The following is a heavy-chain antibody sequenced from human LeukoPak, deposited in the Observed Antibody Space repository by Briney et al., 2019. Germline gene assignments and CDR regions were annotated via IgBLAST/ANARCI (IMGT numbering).Heavy chain of an antibody. Sequence: GASVKVSCKTSGYXFTXXYXXWVXXXPXQXLEWMGWINPNSGGTNYAQNFQGRVTMTRDTSISTAYMELSRLRSDDTAVYYCVRDDVSPWGQGTLVTVSS. J-gene: IGHJ5*02. CDR3: VRDDVSP. CDR2: INPNSGGT. CDR1: GYXFTXXY. V-gene: IGHV1-2*02.